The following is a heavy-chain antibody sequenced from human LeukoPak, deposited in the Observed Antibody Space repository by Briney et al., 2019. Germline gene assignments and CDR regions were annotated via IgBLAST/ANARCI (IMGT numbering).Heavy chain of an antibody. D-gene: IGHD1-26*01. Sequence: ASVKVSCKVSGYTLTELSMHWVRQAPGEGLEWMGGFDPEDGETIYAQKFQGRVTMTEDTSTDTAYMELSSLRSEDTAVYYCATHTLKWELHFDYWGQGTLVTVSS. V-gene: IGHV1-24*01. CDR3: ATHTLKWELHFDY. CDR1: GYTLTELS. J-gene: IGHJ4*02. CDR2: FDPEDGET.